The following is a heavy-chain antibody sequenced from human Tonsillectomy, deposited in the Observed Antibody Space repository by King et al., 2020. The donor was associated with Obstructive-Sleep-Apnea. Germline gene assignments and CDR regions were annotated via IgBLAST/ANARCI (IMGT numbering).Heavy chain of an antibody. V-gene: IGHV2-5*02. D-gene: IGHD6-13*01. CDR1: GFSLSSSGVG. Sequence: TLKESGPTLVKPKQTLTLTCTFSGFSLSSSGVGVGGMRQPPGKALEWLALIYWDADKRSNPSLKLRGTVTTYTYKNQVDLTMTNMDPVDTATYYCAHSRFSSSLWGMDVWGQGTTVTVSS. CDR2: IYWDADK. J-gene: IGHJ6*02. CDR3: AHSRFSSSLWGMDV.